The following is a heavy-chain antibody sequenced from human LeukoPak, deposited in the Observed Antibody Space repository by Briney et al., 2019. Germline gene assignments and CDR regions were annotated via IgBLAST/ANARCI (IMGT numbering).Heavy chain of an antibody. Sequence: ASVKVSCKASGYFFTGYYVYWVRQAPGQGLEWMGWINPDSGATKYAENFQGRVTMTSDTSISTAYMELISLTSDDTAVYYCARGNFWRKSSVDYWGQGTLVIVSS. CDR3: ARGNFWRKSSVDY. D-gene: IGHD3-3*01. J-gene: IGHJ4*02. CDR1: GYFFTGYY. V-gene: IGHV1-2*02. CDR2: INPDSGAT.